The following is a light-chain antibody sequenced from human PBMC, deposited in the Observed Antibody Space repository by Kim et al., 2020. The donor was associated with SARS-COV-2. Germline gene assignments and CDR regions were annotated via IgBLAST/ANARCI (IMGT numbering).Light chain of an antibody. J-gene: IGKJ2*01. Sequence: ASVGDRDSISCRASHIIEIYLAWYQQKTGKAPALLIYQASSLHIGVPSRFSGSGSGTEFTLTINSLQPDDFATYYCQHYIRFPYTFGQGTKVDIK. CDR2: QAS. CDR1: HIIEIY. V-gene: IGKV1-5*01. CDR3: QHYIRFPYT.